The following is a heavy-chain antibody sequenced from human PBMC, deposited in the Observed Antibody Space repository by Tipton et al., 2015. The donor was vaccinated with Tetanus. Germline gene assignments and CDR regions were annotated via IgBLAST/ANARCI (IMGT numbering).Heavy chain of an antibody. D-gene: IGHD2-8*01. V-gene: IGHV5-51*01. CDR3: ARAHCADGVCNFDF. CDR1: GYIFTNYW. Sequence: MQLVQSGGEVKKPGESLKISCKGSGYIFTNYWIGWVRQKPGKGLEWMGIIYPGDSDTRYSPSFQGQVTISVEKSINTAYLQWSSLKASDTSVFYCARAHCADGVCNFDFWGQGALVTVAS. J-gene: IGHJ4*02. CDR2: IYPGDSDT.